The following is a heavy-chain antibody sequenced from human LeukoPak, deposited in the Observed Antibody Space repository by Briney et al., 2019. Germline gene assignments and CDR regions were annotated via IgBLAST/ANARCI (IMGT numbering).Heavy chain of an antibody. CDR1: GGSISSYY. CDR3: ARGGLGRLTYYYDSSGCYLAY. V-gene: IGHV4-59*01. D-gene: IGHD3-22*01. J-gene: IGHJ4*02. Sequence: SETLSLTCTVSGGSISSYYWSWIRQPPGKGLEWIGYIYYSGSTNYNPSLKSRVTISVDTSKNQFSLKLSSVTAADTAVYYCARGGLGRLTYYYDSSGCYLAYWGQGTLVTVSS. CDR2: IYYSGST.